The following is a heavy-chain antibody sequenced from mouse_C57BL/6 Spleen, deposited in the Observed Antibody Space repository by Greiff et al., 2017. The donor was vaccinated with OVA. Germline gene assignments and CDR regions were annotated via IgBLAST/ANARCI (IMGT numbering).Heavy chain of an antibody. CDR3: APRDSSGLGYIDY. V-gene: IGHV1-7*01. Sequence: VQLQESGAELAKPGASVKLSCKASGYTFTSYWMHWVKQRPGQGLEWIGYINPSSGYTKYNQKFKDKATLTADKSSSTAYMQLSSLTYEDSAVYYCAPRDSSGLGYIDYWGQGTTLTVSS. CDR1: GYTFTSYW. J-gene: IGHJ2*01. CDR2: INPSSGYT. D-gene: IGHD3-2*02.